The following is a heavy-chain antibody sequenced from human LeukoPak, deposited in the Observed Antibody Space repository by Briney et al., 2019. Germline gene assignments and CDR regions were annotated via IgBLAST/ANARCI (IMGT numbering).Heavy chain of an antibody. V-gene: IGHV1-69*13. Sequence: ASVKVSCKASGGTFSSYAISWVRQAPGQGLEWMGGIIPIFGTANYAQKFQGRVTITADESTSIAYMELSSLRSEDTAVYYCARALGDYYYGMDVWGQGTTVTVSS. CDR1: GGTFSSYA. J-gene: IGHJ6*02. CDR2: IIPIFGTA. CDR3: ARALGDYYYGMDV.